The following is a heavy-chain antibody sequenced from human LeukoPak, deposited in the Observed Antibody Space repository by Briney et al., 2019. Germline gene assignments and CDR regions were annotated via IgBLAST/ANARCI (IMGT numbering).Heavy chain of an antibody. CDR1: GYTFTGYY. V-gene: IGHV1-2*02. J-gene: IGHJ4*02. D-gene: IGHD2-2*01. CDR3: TRTTYCSSTSCRKGFDY. Sequence: ASVKVSCRASGYTFTGYYMHWVRQAPGQGLEWMRWINPNSGGTNFAQKFQGRVTMTRDTSINTAYMELSRLRSDDTAVYYCTRTTYCSSTSCRKGFDYWGQGTLVTVSS. CDR2: INPNSGGT.